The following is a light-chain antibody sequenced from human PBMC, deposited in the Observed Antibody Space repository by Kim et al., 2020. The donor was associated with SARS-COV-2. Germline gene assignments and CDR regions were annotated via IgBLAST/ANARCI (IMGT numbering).Light chain of an antibody. CDR3: QQYHDFPLT. J-gene: IGKJ4*01. CDR2: DAS. Sequence: GDSVTITCQASQDIIRQLNWYQQKPGRAPSLLNYDASTLETGAPSRFSGSGSGTDFTFTISTLQPDDIATYYCQQYHDFPLTFGGGTKVDIK. V-gene: IGKV1-33*01. CDR1: QDIIRQ.